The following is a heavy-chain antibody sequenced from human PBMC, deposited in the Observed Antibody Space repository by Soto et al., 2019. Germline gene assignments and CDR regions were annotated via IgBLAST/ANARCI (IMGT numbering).Heavy chain of an antibody. CDR3: ARASKAAAGFHAEYFQH. J-gene: IGHJ1*01. V-gene: IGHV3-30-3*01. CDR2: ISYDGSNK. D-gene: IGHD6-13*01. Sequence: GGSLRLSCAASGFTFSSYAMHWVRQAPGKGLEWVAVISYDGSNKYYADSVKGRFTISRDNSKNTLYLQMNSLRAEDTAVYYCARASKAAAGFHAEYFQHGGQGTLGTVSA. CDR1: GFTFSSYA.